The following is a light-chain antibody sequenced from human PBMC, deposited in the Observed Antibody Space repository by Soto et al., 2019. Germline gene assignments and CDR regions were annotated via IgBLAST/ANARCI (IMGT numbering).Light chain of an antibody. CDR3: HQTTRFPLT. CDR2: AAS. Sequence: DIQMTQSPSFVSASVGDRVTITCRASQGISSLLAWYQHKPGRATKLLIHAASSLESGVPSRFRGSGSGPDFTPTISSLQPADFATSYCHQTTRFPLTFGGGNKVEIK. J-gene: IGKJ4*01. V-gene: IGKV1-12*01. CDR1: QGISSL.